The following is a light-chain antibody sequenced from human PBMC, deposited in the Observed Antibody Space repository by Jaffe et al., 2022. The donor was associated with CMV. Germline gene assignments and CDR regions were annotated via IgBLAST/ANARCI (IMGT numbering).Light chain of an antibody. CDR1: QSVLYTPHNKNF. Sequence: DIVMTQSPDSLAVSLGERATINCKSSQSVLYTPHNKNFLAWYQQKPGQPPKLLIYWASTRHAGVPDRFSGSGSGTDFTLTISSLQAEDVAVYYCQEHYSSPWTFGQGTKVEIK. V-gene: IGKV4-1*01. J-gene: IGKJ1*01. CDR3: QEHYSSPWT. CDR2: WAS.